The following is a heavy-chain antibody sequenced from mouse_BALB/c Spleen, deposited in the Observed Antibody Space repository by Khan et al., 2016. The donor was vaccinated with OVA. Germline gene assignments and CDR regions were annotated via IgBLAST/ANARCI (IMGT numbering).Heavy chain of an antibody. V-gene: IGHV1S137*01. CDR1: GYTFTDYG. CDR3: VSDTSGEEFAY. J-gene: IGHJ3*01. Sequence: QVQLQQSGAELVRPGVSVKISCKGSGYTFTDYGIHWVKQSHAKSLEWIGVISSYHGDATYNQRFKGKATMTVDKSSSTAYMELARLTSEASAIYSCVSDTSGEEFAYWGQGTLVTVSA. CDR2: ISSYHGDA. D-gene: IGHD3-2*01.